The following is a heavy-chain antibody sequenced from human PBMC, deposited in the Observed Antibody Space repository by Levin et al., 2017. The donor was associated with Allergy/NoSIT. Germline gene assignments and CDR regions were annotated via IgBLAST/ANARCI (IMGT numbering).Heavy chain of an antibody. D-gene: IGHD2-15*01. CDR3: TTDVRCSGGSCYASGIDY. CDR2: IQSKSEDGAT. J-gene: IGHJ4*02. Sequence: GGSLRLSCSASGFAFSNTWMSWVRQAPGKGLEWVGRIQSKSEDGATDYAAPVKGRFTISRDDPKNTLYLQLNSLNTEDTAGYYCTTDVRCSGGSCYASGIDYWGQGTLVTVSS. V-gene: IGHV3-15*01. CDR1: GFAFSNTW.